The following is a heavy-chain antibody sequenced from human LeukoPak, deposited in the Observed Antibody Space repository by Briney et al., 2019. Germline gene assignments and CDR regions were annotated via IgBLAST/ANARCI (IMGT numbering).Heavy chain of an antibody. V-gene: IGHV1-2*02. CDR1: GYRFISNY. D-gene: IGHD2-21*02. CDR3: AREGSYCVGGDCYSFDF. CDR2: MHPGNGNT. J-gene: IGHJ4*02. Sequence: ASVKVSCKASGYRFISNYIQWVRQAPGLGPEWMGWMHPGNGNTRYAERFQGRVTMTRDTSINTAYLDLSSLRSDDTAVYYCAREGSYCVGGDCYSFDFWGQGTLITVSS.